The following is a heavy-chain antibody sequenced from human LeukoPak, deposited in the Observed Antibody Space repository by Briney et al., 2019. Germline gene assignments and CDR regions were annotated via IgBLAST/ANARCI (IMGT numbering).Heavy chain of an antibody. V-gene: IGHV4-59*01. Sequence: SETLSLTCTVSGGSISSYYWSWIRQPPGKGLEWIGYIYYSGSTNYNPSLKSRVTISVDTSKNQFSLKLSSVTAADTAVYYCARQTNTIFGVAPLDYWGQGTLVTVSS. J-gene: IGHJ4*02. CDR1: GGSISSYY. D-gene: IGHD3-3*01. CDR2: IYYSGST. CDR3: ARQTNTIFGVAPLDY.